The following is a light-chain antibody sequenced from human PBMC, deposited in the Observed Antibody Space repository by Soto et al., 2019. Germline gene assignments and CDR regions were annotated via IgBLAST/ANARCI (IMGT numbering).Light chain of an antibody. CDR1: QSVSSY. Sequence: EIVMTQSPATLSLSPGESATLSCRASQSVSSYLAWYQQRPGQAPRLLIYDASNRATGISARFSGSGSGTDFTLTISSLEPEDFAVYYCQQRSDWPLTFGGGTKVEIK. J-gene: IGKJ4*01. CDR3: QQRSDWPLT. V-gene: IGKV3-11*01. CDR2: DAS.